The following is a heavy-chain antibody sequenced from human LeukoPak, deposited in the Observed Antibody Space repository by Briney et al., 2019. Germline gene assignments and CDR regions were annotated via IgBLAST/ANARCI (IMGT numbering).Heavy chain of an antibody. Sequence: GGSLRLSCVASGFTFSTYGMSWVRQAPGKGLEWVSAISGSGGSTYYADSVKGRFTISRDNSKNTLYLRMNSLRAEDTAVYYCAKQLRPDDYWGQGTLVTVSS. CDR1: GFTFSTYG. D-gene: IGHD5-12*01. CDR3: AKQLRPDDY. CDR2: ISGSGGST. V-gene: IGHV3-23*01. J-gene: IGHJ4*02.